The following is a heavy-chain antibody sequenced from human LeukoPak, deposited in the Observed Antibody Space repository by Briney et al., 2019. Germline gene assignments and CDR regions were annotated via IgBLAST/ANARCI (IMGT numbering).Heavy chain of an antibody. D-gene: IGHD6-6*01. CDR1: GFTFSSYA. Sequence: GGSLRLSCAASGFTFSSYAMSWVRQAPGKGLEWVSAISGSGGSTYYADSVKGRFTISRENSKNTLYLQMNSLRAEDTAVYYCAKTIAARHYYYYGMDVWGQGTTVTVSS. V-gene: IGHV3-23*01. CDR3: AKTIAARHYYYYGMDV. J-gene: IGHJ6*02. CDR2: ISGSGGST.